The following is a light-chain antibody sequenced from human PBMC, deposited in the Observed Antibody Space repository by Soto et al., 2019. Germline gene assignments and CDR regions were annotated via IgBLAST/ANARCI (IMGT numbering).Light chain of an antibody. CDR3: QQRSNWPPIT. CDR1: QSVSSSY. Sequence: VFTQSPAVLALSPGARAAVSCRAIQSVSSSYLAWYQHKPGQAPRLLIHGASSRVTGIPDRFSGSGSGTDFTLTISSLEPEDFAVYYCQQRSNWPPITFGQGTRPAI. V-gene: IGKV3D-20*02. J-gene: IGKJ5*01. CDR2: GAS.